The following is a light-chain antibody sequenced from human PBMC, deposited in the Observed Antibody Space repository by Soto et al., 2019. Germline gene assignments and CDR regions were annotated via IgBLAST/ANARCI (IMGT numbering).Light chain of an antibody. CDR3: QNYHNLPPQFT. Sequence: DIQMTQSPSSLSASVGDRVTITCQATQDISNYLNWYQQKPGKAHKLLIYAAFKLQTGFPSRFNGSGFGTDFTFTINGLQPEDVATYDCQNYHNLPPQFTFGPGTKVDVK. CDR1: QDISNY. CDR2: AAF. J-gene: IGKJ3*01. V-gene: IGKV1-33*01.